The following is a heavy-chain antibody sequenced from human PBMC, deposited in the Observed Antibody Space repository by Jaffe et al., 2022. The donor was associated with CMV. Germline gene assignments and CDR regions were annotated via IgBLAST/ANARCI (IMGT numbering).Heavy chain of an antibody. Sequence: EVQLVESGGGLVQPGGSLRLSCAASGFTVSSNYMSWVRQAPGKGLEWVSIIYSGGNTYYADSVKGRFTISRDNSKNTLYLQMNSLRAEDTAVYYCARSDCSGGSCYQLGYWGQGTLVTVSS. D-gene: IGHD2-15*01. J-gene: IGHJ4*02. CDR3: ARSDCSGGSCYQLGY. V-gene: IGHV3-66*01. CDR2: IYSGGNT. CDR1: GFTVSSNY.